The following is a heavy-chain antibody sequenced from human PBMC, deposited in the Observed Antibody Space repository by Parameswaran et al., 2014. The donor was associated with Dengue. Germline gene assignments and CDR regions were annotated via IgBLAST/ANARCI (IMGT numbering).Heavy chain of an antibody. J-gene: IGHJ4*02. CDR2: INHSGST. D-gene: IGHD3-16*02. V-gene: IGHV4-34*01. Sequence: WIRQPPGKGLEWIGEINHSGSTNYNPSLKSRVTISVDTSKNQFSLKLSSVTAADTAVYYCARAGRLGGYVWGSYRTGFDYWGQGTLVTVSS. CDR3: ARAGRLGGYVWGSYRTGFDY.